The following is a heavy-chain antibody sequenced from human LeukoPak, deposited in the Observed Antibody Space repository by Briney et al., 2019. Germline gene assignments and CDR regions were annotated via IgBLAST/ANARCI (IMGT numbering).Heavy chain of an antibody. D-gene: IGHD3-10*01. Sequence: SETLSLTCTVSGGSISSSSYYWGWIRQPPGKGLEWIGSIYYSGSTYYNPSLKSRVTISVDTSKNQFSLKLSSVTAADTAVYYRARQVLLWFGELYHNWFDPWGQGTLVTVSS. CDR3: ARQVLLWFGELYHNWFDP. CDR2: IYYSGST. V-gene: IGHV4-39*01. J-gene: IGHJ5*02. CDR1: GGSISSSSYY.